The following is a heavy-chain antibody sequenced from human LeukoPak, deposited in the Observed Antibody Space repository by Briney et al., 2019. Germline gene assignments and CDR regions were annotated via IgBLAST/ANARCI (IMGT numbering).Heavy chain of an antibody. J-gene: IGHJ5*01. CDR3: ARVLGGGMLWFDF. CDR1: GFTFSDHY. Sequence: HPGGSLRLCCAASGFTFSDHYMDWVRQAPGKGLEWVGRIRDKGNSYTTDYAASVKGRFSISRDDSKNSLYLRMNSLKTEDTAVYYCARVLGGGMLWFDFLGQGTLVTVSS. V-gene: IGHV3-72*01. CDR2: IRDKGNSYTT. D-gene: IGHD2-8*01.